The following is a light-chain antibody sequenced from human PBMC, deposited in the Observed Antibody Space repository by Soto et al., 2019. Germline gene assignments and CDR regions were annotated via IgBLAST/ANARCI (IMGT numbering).Light chain of an antibody. CDR2: DAS. CDR1: QSVSRS. V-gene: IGKV3-15*01. J-gene: IGKJ2*01. Sequence: EIVLTQSPAILSVSPGERATLSCRASQSVSRSLAWYHQKPGQAPRLLISDASTRATGIPARFSGSGSGTEFTLTISSLQSEDFALYYCHQYNSWPPGTFGQGTKVDIK. CDR3: HQYNSWPPGT.